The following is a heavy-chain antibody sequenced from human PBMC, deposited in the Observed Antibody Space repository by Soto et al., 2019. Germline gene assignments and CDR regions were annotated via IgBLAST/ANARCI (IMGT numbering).Heavy chain of an antibody. CDR1: GFTFNNYA. V-gene: IGHV3-23*01. D-gene: IGHD3-10*01. Sequence: EVQLLESGGGLVQPGGSLRLSCAASGFTFNNYAMTWVRQAPGKGLEWVAAISGGGDTTSYADSVKGRFTVSRDGSKNTLYLTMSSLRAEDTALYYCAKGRGGSGSLTPRVDFWGQGTLVPVSS. CDR2: ISGGGDTT. CDR3: AKGRGGSGSLTPRVDF. J-gene: IGHJ4*02.